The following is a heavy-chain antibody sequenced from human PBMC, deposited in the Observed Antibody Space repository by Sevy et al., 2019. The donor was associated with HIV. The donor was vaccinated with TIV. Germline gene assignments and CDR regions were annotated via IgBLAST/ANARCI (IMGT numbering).Heavy chain of an antibody. CDR2: ISSDGVST. J-gene: IGHJ6*02. CDR1: GFSFSNSA. Sequence: GGSLRLSCSGSGFSFSNSAMNWVRQTPGKGLKYVSAISSDGVSTYYTDSVRGRFTISRDNSKNTLYLQMSSLRIEVTAVYYCVKDPDYNFWRGDYGMDVWGQGTTVTVSS. CDR3: VKDPDYNFWRGDYGMDV. V-gene: IGHV3-64D*06. D-gene: IGHD3-3*01.